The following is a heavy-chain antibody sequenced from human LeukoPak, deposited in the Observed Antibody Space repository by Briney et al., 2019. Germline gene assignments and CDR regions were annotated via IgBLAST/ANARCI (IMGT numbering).Heavy chain of an antibody. D-gene: IGHD3-22*01. CDR3: TTAPVTYYYDSSGYRQGAFDI. CDR1: GFTSSFYG. CDR2: IKSKTDGGTT. Sequence: PGGSLRLSCAASGFTSSFYGMSWVRQAPGKGLEWVGRIKSKTDGGTTDYAAPVKGRFTISRDDSKNTLYLQMNSLKTEDTAVYHCTTAPVTYYYDSSGYRQGAFDIWGQGTMVTVSS. J-gene: IGHJ3*02. V-gene: IGHV3-15*01.